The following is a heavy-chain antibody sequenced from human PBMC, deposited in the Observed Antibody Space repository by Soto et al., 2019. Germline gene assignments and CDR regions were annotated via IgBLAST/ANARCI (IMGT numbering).Heavy chain of an antibody. V-gene: IGHV2-5*02. Sequence: QITLKESGPTLVKPTQTLTLTCTFSGFSLSSSGVGVGWMRQPPGKALEWLALIYWDNYKQYSPSLKNRFNITKDNSKNPVVLTMTKMEPVDTGTYYCARVMGSGTVGVFDYWGQGTLVTVSS. CDR1: GFSLSSSGVG. CDR3: ARVMGSGTVGVFDY. CDR2: IYWDNYK. J-gene: IGHJ4*02. D-gene: IGHD6-13*01.